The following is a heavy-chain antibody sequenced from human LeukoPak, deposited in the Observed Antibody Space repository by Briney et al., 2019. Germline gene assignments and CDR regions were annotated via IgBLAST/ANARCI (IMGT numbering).Heavy chain of an antibody. D-gene: IGHD6-19*01. CDR3: ASQGVLGSSGGSLDY. J-gene: IGHJ4*02. CDR2: IYYSGST. Sequence: SETLSLTCTVSGGSISSYYWSWIRQPPGKGLEWIGYIYYSGSTNYNPSLKSRVTISVDTSKNQFSLKLSSVTAADTAVYYCASQGVLGSSGGSLDYWGQGTLVTVSS. V-gene: IGHV4-59*01. CDR1: GGSISSYY.